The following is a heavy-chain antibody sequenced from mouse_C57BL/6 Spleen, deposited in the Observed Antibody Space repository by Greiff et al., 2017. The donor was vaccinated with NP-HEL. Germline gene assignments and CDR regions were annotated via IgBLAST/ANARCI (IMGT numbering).Heavy chain of an antibody. V-gene: IGHV1-82*01. CDR1: GYAFSSSW. J-gene: IGHJ2*01. CDR2: IYPGDGDT. Sequence: VQLQQSGPELVKPGASVKLSCKASGYAFSSSWMNWVKQRPGKGLEWIGRIYPGDGDTNYNGKFKGKATLTADKSSSTAYMQLSSLTSEDSAVYFCAREGTTAGDFDYWGQGTTLTVSS. CDR3: AREGTTAGDFDY. D-gene: IGHD1-2*01.